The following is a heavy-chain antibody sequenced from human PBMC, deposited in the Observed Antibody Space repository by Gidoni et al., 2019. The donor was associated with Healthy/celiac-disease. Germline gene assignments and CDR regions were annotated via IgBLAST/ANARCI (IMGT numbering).Heavy chain of an antibody. D-gene: IGHD3-16*02. J-gene: IGHJ4*02. Sequence: QITLKESGTTLGKPTQTLTLTCTFSGFSLSTSGVGVGWIRQPPGKALEWLALIYWDDDKRYSPSLKSRLTITKDTSKNQVVLTMTNMDPVDTATYYFAHGYVWGSYRPFDYWGQGTLVTVSS. CDR1: GFSLSTSGVG. CDR3: AHGYVWGSYRPFDY. CDR2: IYWDDDK. V-gene: IGHV2-5*02.